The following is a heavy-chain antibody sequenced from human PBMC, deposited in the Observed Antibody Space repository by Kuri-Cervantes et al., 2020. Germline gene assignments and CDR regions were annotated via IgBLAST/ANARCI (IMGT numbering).Heavy chain of an antibody. V-gene: IGHV2-5*02. CDR3: AHRHVFDAFDI. Sequence: SGPTLVKPTQTLTLTCTFSGLSLTTSGVGVGWIRQSPGKALEWLALIYWDGDKRYNPSLKTRLSITEDTSKNQVVLTLTNMDPEDTATYYCAHRHVFDAFDIWGQGTMVTVSS. CDR1: GLSLTTSGVG. J-gene: IGHJ3*02. CDR2: IYWDGDK. D-gene: IGHD3-10*02.